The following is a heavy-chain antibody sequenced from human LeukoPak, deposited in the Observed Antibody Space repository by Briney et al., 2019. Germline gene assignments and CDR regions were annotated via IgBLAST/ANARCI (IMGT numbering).Heavy chain of an antibody. V-gene: IGHV4-30-2*01. Sequence: SQTLSLTCAVSGGSISSGGYSWSWIRQPPGKGLEWIGYIYHSGSTYYNPSLKSRVTISVDRSKNQFSLKLSSVTAADTAVYYCARDRVEYSYGWGYYYYYMDVWGKGTTVTVSS. CDR1: GGSISSGGYS. CDR2: IYHSGST. J-gene: IGHJ6*03. CDR3: ARDRVEYSYGWGYYYYYMDV. D-gene: IGHD5-18*01.